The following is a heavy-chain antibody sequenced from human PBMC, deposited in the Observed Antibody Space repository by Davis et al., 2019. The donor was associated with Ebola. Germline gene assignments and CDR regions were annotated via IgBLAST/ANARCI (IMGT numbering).Heavy chain of an antibody. CDR1: GYTFTGYY. D-gene: IGHD2-15*01. CDR3: GRGGGYCSGGSCYPANWFDP. J-gene: IGHJ5*02. Sequence: ASVKVSCKASGYTFTGYYIHWVRQAPGQGLEWMGWINPHSGGTNYAQKFQGRVTMTRDTSISTAYMELSRLGSDDTAVYYCGRGGGYCSGGSCYPANWFDPWGQGTLVTVSS. V-gene: IGHV1-2*02. CDR2: INPHSGGT.